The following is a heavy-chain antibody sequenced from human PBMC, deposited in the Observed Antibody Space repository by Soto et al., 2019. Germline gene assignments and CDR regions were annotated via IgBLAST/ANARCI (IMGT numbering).Heavy chain of an antibody. CDR1: GGTFSSYA. Sequence: GASVKVSCKASGGTFSSYAISWVRQAPGQGLEWMGGIIPIFGTANYAQKFQGRVTITADKSTSTAYMELSSLRSEDTAVYYCARMDIVATTEDYCGQGTLVTVSS. CDR3: ARMDIVATTEDY. D-gene: IGHD5-12*01. V-gene: IGHV1-69*06. CDR2: IIPIFGTA. J-gene: IGHJ4*02.